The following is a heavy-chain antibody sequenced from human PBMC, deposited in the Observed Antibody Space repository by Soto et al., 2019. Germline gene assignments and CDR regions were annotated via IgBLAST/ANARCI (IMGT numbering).Heavy chain of an antibody. Sequence: QVQLVQSGAEVKKPGSSVKVSCKDSGGTFSTYAITWVRQAPGQGLEWLGGIIPIFGTTDYARKFQGRVTITAAESTSTVFIELSSLTSADTAVYYCARGVGAYYFDYWGQGTLVTVSS. D-gene: IGHD1-26*01. CDR1: GGTFSTYA. CDR3: ARGVGAYYFDY. V-gene: IGHV1-69*01. CDR2: IIPIFGTT. J-gene: IGHJ4*02.